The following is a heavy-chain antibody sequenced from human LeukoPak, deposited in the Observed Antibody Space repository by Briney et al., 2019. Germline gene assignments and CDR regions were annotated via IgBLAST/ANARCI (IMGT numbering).Heavy chain of an antibody. Sequence: AASVKVSCKASVGTFISYAISWVRQAPGQGLERVGGIIPIFGTANYAQKFQGRVTITTDESTSTAYMELSSLRAEDTAVYYCARELGDYGDYVDAFDIWGQGTMVTVSS. CDR1: VGTFISYA. V-gene: IGHV1-69*05. CDR3: ARELGDYGDYVDAFDI. J-gene: IGHJ3*02. CDR2: IIPIFGTA. D-gene: IGHD4-17*01.